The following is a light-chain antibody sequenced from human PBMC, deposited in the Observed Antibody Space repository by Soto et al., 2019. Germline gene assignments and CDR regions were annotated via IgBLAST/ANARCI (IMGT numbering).Light chain of an antibody. Sequence: SYELTQPPSVSVSPGQTASITCSGDKVGDKYACWYQQKPGQSPVLVICQDSKRPSGIPERFSGSNSGNTATLTISGTQAMDEADYYCQAWDSSTANVVFGGGTKLTVL. J-gene: IGLJ2*01. CDR3: QAWDSSTANVV. CDR2: QDS. CDR1: KVGDKY. V-gene: IGLV3-1*01.